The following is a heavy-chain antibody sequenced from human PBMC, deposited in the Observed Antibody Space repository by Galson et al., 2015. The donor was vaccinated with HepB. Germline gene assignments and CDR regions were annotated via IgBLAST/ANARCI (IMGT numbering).Heavy chain of an antibody. CDR1: GFTFTDYA. Sequence: SLRLSCAASGFTFTDYAMSWVRQAPGKGLDWVSSISGNGATPYYADSVKGRFIISRDNSKNTLYLEMNSLRAEDTALYYCAKYFYYASGSYFDHWGPGTLVTVSS. J-gene: IGHJ4*02. D-gene: IGHD3-10*01. V-gene: IGHV3-23*01. CDR3: AKYFYYASGSYFDH. CDR2: ISGNGATP.